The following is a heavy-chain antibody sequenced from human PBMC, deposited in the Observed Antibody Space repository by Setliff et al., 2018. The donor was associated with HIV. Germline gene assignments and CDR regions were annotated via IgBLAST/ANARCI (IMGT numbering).Heavy chain of an antibody. J-gene: IGHJ4*02. D-gene: IGHD6-19*01. CDR1: GGSISSTSYY. CDR2: IYYSGGT. CDR3: ARRFEQWLAFDC. Sequence: PSETLSLTCTVSGGSISSTSYYWGWIRQPPGKGLEWIGNIYYSGGTDYHPSLKSRVTISVDTSKNQFSLKLGSVTAADTAVYFCARRFEQWLAFDCWGQGTLVTRLL. V-gene: IGHV4-39*01.